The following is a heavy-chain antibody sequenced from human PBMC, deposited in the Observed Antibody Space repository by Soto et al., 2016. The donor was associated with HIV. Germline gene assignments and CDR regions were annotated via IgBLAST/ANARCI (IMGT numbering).Heavy chain of an antibody. CDR3: AREARGSDIVGSTSYFDY. J-gene: IGHJ4*02. V-gene: IGHV3-21*01. CDR1: GFTFSLYT. CDR2: ISRSSNY. Sequence: EVQLVESGGGLVKPGGSLRLSCAASGFTFSLYTMNWVRQAPGKGLEWVSSISRSSNYIYADSVKGRFTISRDNAKNSLYLQMNSLRAEDTAVYYCAREARGSDIVGSTSYFDYWGPGTLVTVSS. D-gene: IGHD5-12*01.